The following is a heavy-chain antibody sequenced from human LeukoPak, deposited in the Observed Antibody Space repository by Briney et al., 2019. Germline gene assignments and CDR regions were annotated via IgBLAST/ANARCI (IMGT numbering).Heavy chain of an antibody. CDR2: IDYDSSHI. Sequence: GGSLRLSCAASGFTFSNSAMNWVRQVPGKGLEWVSSIDYDSSHIYYAASVRGRFTISRDNARNSVYLQTNSLRVEDTAVYYCARDPLRYLRVGHYDYWGQGTLVTVSS. V-gene: IGHV3-21*01. D-gene: IGHD3-9*01. CDR1: GFTFSNSA. CDR3: ARDPLRYLRVGHYDY. J-gene: IGHJ4*02.